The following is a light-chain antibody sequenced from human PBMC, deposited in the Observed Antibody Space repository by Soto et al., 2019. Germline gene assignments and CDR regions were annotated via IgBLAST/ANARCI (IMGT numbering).Light chain of an antibody. CDR2: DVN. V-gene: IGLV2-14*01. CDR1: SSDVGGYNY. CDR3: SSYTSSIS. J-gene: IGLJ2*01. Sequence: QSVLTQPASVSGSPGQSITISCTGTSSDVGGYNYVSWYQQHPGKAPKLMIYDVNTRPSGVSNRFSGFKSGNTASLTISGLQAEDEADYYCSSYTSSISFGGGTQLTVL.